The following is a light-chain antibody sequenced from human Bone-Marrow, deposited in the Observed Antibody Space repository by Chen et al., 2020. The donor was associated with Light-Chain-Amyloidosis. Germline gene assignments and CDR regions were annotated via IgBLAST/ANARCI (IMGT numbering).Light chain of an antibody. Sequence: DIQMTQSPSSLSASVGDRVTITCRASQTIVTYLNWYQQRPGKPPKLLISAASNLHGGVPSRFSGSASGPEFTLTISSHQPEAHATYYCLQTYSPPPTFGQGTKVTIK. J-gene: IGKJ1*01. CDR3: LQTYSPPPT. V-gene: IGKV1-39*01. CDR1: QTIVTY. CDR2: AAS.